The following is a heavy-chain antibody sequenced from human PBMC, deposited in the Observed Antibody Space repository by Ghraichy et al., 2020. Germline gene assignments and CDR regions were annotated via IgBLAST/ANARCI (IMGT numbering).Heavy chain of an antibody. CDR2: ISSSSSYI. D-gene: IGHD1-1*01. V-gene: IGHV3-21*01. J-gene: IGHJ5*02. CDR1: GFTFSSYS. CDR3: ARDRRALYNWNDKNNWFDP. Sequence: GALRLSCAASGFTFSSYSMNWVRQAPGKGLEWVSSISSSSSYIYYTDSVKGRFTISRDNAKNSLYLQMNSLRAEDTAVYYCARDRRALYNWNDKNNWFDPWGQGTLVTVSS.